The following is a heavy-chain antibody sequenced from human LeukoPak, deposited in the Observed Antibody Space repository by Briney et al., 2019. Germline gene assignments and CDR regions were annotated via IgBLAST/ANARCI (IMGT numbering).Heavy chain of an antibody. D-gene: IGHD1-14*01. V-gene: IGHV1-2*02. CDR1: GYTFTGYY. J-gene: IGHJ4*02. CDR3: ASWAGGNAPVASFDY. CDR2: INLNSGDT. Sequence: ASVEVSCKPSGYTFTGYYMHWMRQAPGQGLEWVGWINLNSGDTNYAQKFQGRVTITRDTSISTAYMELRRLRSDDTAVCYCASWAGGNAPVASFDYWGQGTLVTVSS.